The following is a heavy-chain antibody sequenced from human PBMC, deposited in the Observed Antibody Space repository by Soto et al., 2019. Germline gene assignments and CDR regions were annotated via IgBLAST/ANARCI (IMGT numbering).Heavy chain of an antibody. Sequence: GGSLRLSCAASGFTFSSYAMSWVRQAPGKGLEWVSAISGSGGSTYYADSVKGRFTISRDNSKNTLYLQMNSLRAEDTAVYYCAKAPRGILWFGELLPGNPWHYWGQGTLVTVSS. CDR2: ISGSGGST. D-gene: IGHD3-10*01. V-gene: IGHV3-23*01. J-gene: IGHJ4*02. CDR1: GFTFSSYA. CDR3: AKAPRGILWFGELLPGNPWHY.